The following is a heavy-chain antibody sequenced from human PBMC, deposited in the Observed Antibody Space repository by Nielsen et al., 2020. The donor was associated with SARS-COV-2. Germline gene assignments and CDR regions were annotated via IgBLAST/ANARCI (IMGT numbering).Heavy chain of an antibody. D-gene: IGHD6-13*01. J-gene: IGHJ5*02. CDR2: IWPGDSDT. Sequence: KVSCKGSGYSFTIYWIGWVRQMPGKGLEWMGIIWPGDSDTKYSPSFQGQVTISADKTTSTAYLQWSSLKASDTAMYYCARRGTWSNRYFDPWGQGTLVTVSS. CDR3: ARRGTWSNRYFDP. CDR1: GYSFTIYW. V-gene: IGHV5-51*01.